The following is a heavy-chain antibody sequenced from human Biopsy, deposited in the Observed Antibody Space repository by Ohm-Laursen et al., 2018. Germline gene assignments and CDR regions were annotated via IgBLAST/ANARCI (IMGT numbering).Heavy chain of an antibody. Sequence: TLSLTCTVSGGSIRSDYWGWTRQSPRKGLEWIGHISGRGATNYNPSLRGRVTISVDTSKNQFSLKLSSVTAADTAVFFCARLYRLDDYWNDDPPDAFDVWGQGTMVTVSS. CDR3: ARLYRLDDYWNDDPPDAFDV. CDR1: GGSIRSDY. J-gene: IGHJ3*01. V-gene: IGHV4-59*01. CDR2: ISGRGAT. D-gene: IGHD3-3*01.